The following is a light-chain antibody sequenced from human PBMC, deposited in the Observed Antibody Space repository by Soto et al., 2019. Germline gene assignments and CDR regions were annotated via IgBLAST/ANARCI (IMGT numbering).Light chain of an antibody. Sequence: EIVLTQSPATLSLSPGERATLSCGASQSVSSSSLPWYQQKPGLAPRLLIYGASTRATGIPDRFSGGGSGTDFTLTISRLEPEDSAVYYCQQFGSSPLTFGGGTKVEIK. J-gene: IGKJ4*01. CDR2: GAS. CDR1: QSVSSSS. CDR3: QQFGSSPLT. V-gene: IGKV3D-20*01.